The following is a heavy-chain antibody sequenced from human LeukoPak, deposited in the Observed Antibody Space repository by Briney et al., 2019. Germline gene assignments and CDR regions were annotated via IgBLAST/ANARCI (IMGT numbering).Heavy chain of an antibody. Sequence: GGSPSLSWAASGFTIIDYGLVWVRQAPGKGLEWVSGSRSGGANNFYADAVKGRFTISRDNSKNTLYLKMNSLRADDTAVYYCGRDPNGDYLGAFEFWGHGTTVIVSS. J-gene: IGHJ3*01. D-gene: IGHD4-17*01. CDR3: GRDPNGDYLGAFEF. V-gene: IGHV3-23*01. CDR2: SRSGGANN. CDR1: GFTIIDYG.